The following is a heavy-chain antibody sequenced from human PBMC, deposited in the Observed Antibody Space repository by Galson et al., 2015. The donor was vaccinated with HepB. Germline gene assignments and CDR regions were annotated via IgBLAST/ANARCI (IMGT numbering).Heavy chain of an antibody. Sequence: SLRLSCAASGFTFSSYSMNWVRQAPGKGLEWVSSISSSSSYIYYADSVKGRFTISRDNAKNSLYLQMNSLRAGDTAVYYCARGDYGFWSGYFPSFDYWGQGTLVTVSS. D-gene: IGHD3-3*01. J-gene: IGHJ4*02. CDR2: ISSSSSYI. V-gene: IGHV3-21*01. CDR1: GFTFSSYS. CDR3: ARGDYGFWSGYFPSFDY.